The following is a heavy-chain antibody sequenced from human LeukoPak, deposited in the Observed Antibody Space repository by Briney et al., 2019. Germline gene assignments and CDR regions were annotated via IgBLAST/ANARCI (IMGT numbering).Heavy chain of an antibody. Sequence: GASVKVSCKASGYTFTGYYMHWVRQAPGQGLEWMGWINPNSGGTNYAQKFQGRVTMTRDTSISTAYMELSRLRSDDTAVYYCARDKGGRFLEWAPHWGQGTLVTVSS. CDR1: GYTFTGYY. CDR2: INPNSGGT. V-gene: IGHV1-2*02. CDR3: ARDKGGRFLEWAPH. J-gene: IGHJ4*02. D-gene: IGHD3-3*01.